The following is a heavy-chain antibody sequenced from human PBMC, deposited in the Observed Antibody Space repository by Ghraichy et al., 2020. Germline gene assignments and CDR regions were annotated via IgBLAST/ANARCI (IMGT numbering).Heavy chain of an antibody. J-gene: IGHJ5*02. CDR2: IYHSGNT. CDR3: ARGLYASGSSWFDP. D-gene: IGHD3-10*01. CDR1: GGSINRNDYS. Sequence: SETLSLTCTVSGGSINRNDYSWGWIRQPPGKGLEWIGYIYHSGNTYFNPSLRSRVTLSVDRSKNQFSLQLSSVTAADTAVYFCARGLYASGSSWFDPWGQGTLVTVSS. V-gene: IGHV4-30-2*01.